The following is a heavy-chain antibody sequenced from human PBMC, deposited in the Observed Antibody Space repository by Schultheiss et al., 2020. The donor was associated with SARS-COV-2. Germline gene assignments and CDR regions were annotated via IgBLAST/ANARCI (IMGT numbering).Heavy chain of an antibody. Sequence: GGSLRLSCAASGFTFSDYYMSWIRQAPGKGLEWVSSISSSGSTIYYADSVKGRFTISRDNAMNSLYLQMNSLRAEDTAVYYCARGPNIVVVTLGDHAFDIWGQGTGVTVSS. CDR2: ISSSGSTI. J-gene: IGHJ3*02. D-gene: IGHD2-21*02. CDR1: GFTFSDYY. V-gene: IGHV3-11*04. CDR3: ARGPNIVVVTLGDHAFDI.